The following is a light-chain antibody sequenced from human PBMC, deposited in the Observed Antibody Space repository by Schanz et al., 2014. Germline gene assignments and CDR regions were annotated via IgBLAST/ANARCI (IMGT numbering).Light chain of an antibody. V-gene: IGKV1-33*01. CDR1: QDISNY. Sequence: DIQMTQSPSSLSASVGDRVTITCQASQDISNYLNWYQQKPGKTPKLLIYDASNLEAGVPSRFSGSGSGTDFTFTISSLQPDDYGTYYCQQYNTYSPTFGQGTRVEVK. CDR2: DAS. J-gene: IGKJ1*01. CDR3: QQYNTYSPT.